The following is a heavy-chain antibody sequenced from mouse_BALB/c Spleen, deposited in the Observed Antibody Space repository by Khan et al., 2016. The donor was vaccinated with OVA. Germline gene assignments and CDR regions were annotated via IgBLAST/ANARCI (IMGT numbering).Heavy chain of an antibody. CDR3: ATSYFYGYYFDY. J-gene: IGHJ2*01. CDR2: ISGDSSTI. Sequence: EVQLQESGGGLVQPGGSRKLSCAASGFTFSTYGMHWVRQAPEKGLEWVAYISGDSSTIYYADTVKGRFTISRDNPKNTLFLQMTSLMSEETARYYCATSYFYGYYFDYWGPGTTLTVSS. D-gene: IGHD1-1*01. V-gene: IGHV5-17*02. CDR1: GFTFSTYG.